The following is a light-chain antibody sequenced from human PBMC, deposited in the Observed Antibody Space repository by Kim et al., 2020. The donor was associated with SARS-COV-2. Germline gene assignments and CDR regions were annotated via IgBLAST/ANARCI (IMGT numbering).Light chain of an antibody. J-gene: IGLJ3*02. V-gene: IGLV3-19*01. CDR2: AKN. CDR3: NSRYSSGNHWV. Sequence: ALGQTFGSTFQGDSRRSYYASWYQQKPGHAPVLVIYAKNNRPSGIPDRFSGSSSGNTASLTITGAQAEDEADYYCNSRYSSGNHWVFGGGTQLTVL. CDR1: SRRSYY.